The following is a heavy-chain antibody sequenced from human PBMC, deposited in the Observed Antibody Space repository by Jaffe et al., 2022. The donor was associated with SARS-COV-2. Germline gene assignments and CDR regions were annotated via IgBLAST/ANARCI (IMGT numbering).Heavy chain of an antibody. D-gene: IGHD6-19*01. J-gene: IGHJ3*02. CDR2: IIPIFGTA. Sequence: QVQLVQSGAEVKKPGSSVKVSCKASGGTFSSYAISWVRQAPGQGLEWMGGIIPIFGTANYAQKFQGRVTITADESTSTAYMELSSLRSEDTAVYYCARDFRIAVAGTGADAFDIWGQGTMVTVSS. CDR1: GGTFSSYA. V-gene: IGHV1-69*01. CDR3: ARDFRIAVAGTGADAFDI.